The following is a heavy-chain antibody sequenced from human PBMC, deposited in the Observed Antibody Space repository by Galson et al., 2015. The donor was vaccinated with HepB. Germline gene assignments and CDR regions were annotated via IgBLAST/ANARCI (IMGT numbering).Heavy chain of an antibody. V-gene: IGHV3-23*01. Sequence: SLRLSCAASGFTFSSYAMSWVRQAPGKGLEWVSAISGSGDSTYYADSVKGRFTISRDNSKNTLYLQMNSLRAEDTALYYCAKDLSTSWSFDYWGQGTLVTVSS. D-gene: IGHD6-13*01. CDR3: AKDLSTSWSFDY. J-gene: IGHJ4*02. CDR2: ISGSGDST. CDR1: GFTFSSYA.